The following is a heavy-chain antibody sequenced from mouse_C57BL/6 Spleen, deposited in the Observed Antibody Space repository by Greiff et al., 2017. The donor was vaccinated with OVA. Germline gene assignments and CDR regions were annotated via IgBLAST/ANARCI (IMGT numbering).Heavy chain of an antibody. Sequence: EVNVVESGGGLVKPGGSLKLSCAASGFTFSSYAMSWVRQTPEKRLEWVATISDGGSYTYYPDNVKGRFTISRDNAKNNLYLQMSHLKSEDTAMYYCARDDYDGYAMDYWGQGTSVTVSS. CDR1: GFTFSSYA. CDR3: ARDDYDGYAMDY. V-gene: IGHV5-4*01. J-gene: IGHJ4*01. D-gene: IGHD2-4*01. CDR2: ISDGGSYT.